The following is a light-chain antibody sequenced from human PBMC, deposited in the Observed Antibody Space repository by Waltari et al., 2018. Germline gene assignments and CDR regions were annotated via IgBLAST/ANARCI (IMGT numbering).Light chain of an antibody. CDR2: SAS. J-gene: IGKJ1*01. V-gene: IGKV3-15*01. CDR1: QSVGSN. Sequence: EIVMTQSPATLSVSLGERATLSCRASQSVGSNYLAWYQQTPDPAPRLLITSASTKATGVPARFSGSGSGTEFTLTISSLQSEDFAIYYCQQYNNWPWTFGQGTKVEI. CDR3: QQYNNWPWT.